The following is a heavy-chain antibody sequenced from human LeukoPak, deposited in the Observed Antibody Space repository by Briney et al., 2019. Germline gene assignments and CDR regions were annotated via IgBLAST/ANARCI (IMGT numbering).Heavy chain of an antibody. CDR1: GFTFSNYG. D-gene: IGHD2-2*01. V-gene: IGHV3-30*02. CDR3: ASSIPLN. CDR2: IHFDGSNK. J-gene: IGHJ4*02. Sequence: GGSLRLSCAASGFTFSNYGIHWVRQAPGKGLEWVAFIHFDGSNKYYADSVKGRFTISRDNAKNSLYLQMNSLRAEDTAVYYCASSIPLNWGQGTLVTVSS.